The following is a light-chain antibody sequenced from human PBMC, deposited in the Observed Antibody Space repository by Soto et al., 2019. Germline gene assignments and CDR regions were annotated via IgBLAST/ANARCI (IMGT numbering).Light chain of an antibody. V-gene: IGLV2-14*01. J-gene: IGLJ2*01. Sequence: QPASVSGSPGQSITISCTGTSSDVGGYNYVSWYQQHPGKAPKLMIYDVSNRPSGVPNRFSGSKSANTASLTISGLQAEDEADYYCSSYTGSSTYVIFGGGTKLTVL. CDR3: SSYTGSSTYVI. CDR1: SSDVGGYNY. CDR2: DVS.